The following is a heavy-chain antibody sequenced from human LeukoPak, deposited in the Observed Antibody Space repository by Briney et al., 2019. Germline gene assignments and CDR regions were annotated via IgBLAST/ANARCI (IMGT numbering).Heavy chain of an antibody. V-gene: IGHV4-34*01. J-gene: IGHJ4*02. CDR2: INHSGST. D-gene: IGHD1-26*01. CDR3: ARGTWELLRGPIDY. CDR1: GGSFSGYY. Sequence: SSETLSLTCAVYGGSFSGYYWSWIRQPPGKGLEWIGEINHSGSTNYNPSLKSRVTISVDTSKNQFSLKLSSVTAADTAVYYCARGTWELLRGPIDYWGQGTLVAVSS.